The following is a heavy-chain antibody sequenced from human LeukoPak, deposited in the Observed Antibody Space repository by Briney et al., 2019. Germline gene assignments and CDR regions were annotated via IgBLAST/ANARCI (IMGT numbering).Heavy chain of an antibody. J-gene: IGHJ6*03. D-gene: IGHD3-10*01. Sequence: GGSLRLSCAASGFTFNTYDMYWVRQAPGKGLEWVAFVRYDGSDNYYADSVKGRFTISRDISRKTVYLQMNSLRPEDTAVYYCAKGGGYGSGRIYYMDVWGKGTTVTISS. CDR2: VRYDGSDN. V-gene: IGHV3-30*02. CDR3: AKGGGYGSGRIYYMDV. CDR1: GFTFNTYD.